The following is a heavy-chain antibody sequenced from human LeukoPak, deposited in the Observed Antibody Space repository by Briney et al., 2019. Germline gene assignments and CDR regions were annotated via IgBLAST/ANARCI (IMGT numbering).Heavy chain of an antibody. V-gene: IGHV3-48*04. CDR1: GFTFSSYS. CDR3: ARDNSYGSGSYAAFDI. Sequence: GGSLRLSCAASGFTFSSYSMNWVRQAPGKGLEWVSYISSSSTIYYADSVKGRFTISRDNAKNSLYLQMNSLRAEDTAVYYCARDNSYGSGSYAAFDIWGQGTMVTVSS. D-gene: IGHD3-10*01. CDR2: ISSSSTI. J-gene: IGHJ3*02.